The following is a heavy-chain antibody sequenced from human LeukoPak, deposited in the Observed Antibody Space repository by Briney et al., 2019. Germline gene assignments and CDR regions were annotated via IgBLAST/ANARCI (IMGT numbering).Heavy chain of an antibody. V-gene: IGHV3-53*01. J-gene: IGHJ2*01. CDR1: GFTVSSNY. D-gene: IGHD3-22*01. CDR3: ARGVTMIVVVIHDWYFDL. CDR2: IYSGGST. Sequence: GGSLRLSCAASGFTVSSNYMSWVRQAPGKGLEWVSVIYSGGSTYYADSVKGRFTISRDNSKNTLYLQMNSLRAEDTAVYYCARGVTMIVVVIHDWYFDLWGRGTLVTVSS.